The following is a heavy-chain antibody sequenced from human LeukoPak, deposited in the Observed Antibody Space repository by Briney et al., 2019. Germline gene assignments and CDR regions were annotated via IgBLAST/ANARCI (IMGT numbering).Heavy chain of an antibody. J-gene: IGHJ4*02. CDR3: ARGTQSPWGIFDY. CDR2: INHSGST. V-gene: IGHV4-34*01. Sequence: PSETLSLTCAVYGGSFSGYYWSWIRQPPGKGLEWIGKINHSGSTNYNPSLKSRVTISVDTSKNQFSLKLSSVTAADTAVYYCARGTQSPWGIFDYWGQGTLVTVSS. D-gene: IGHD7-27*01. CDR1: GGSFSGYY.